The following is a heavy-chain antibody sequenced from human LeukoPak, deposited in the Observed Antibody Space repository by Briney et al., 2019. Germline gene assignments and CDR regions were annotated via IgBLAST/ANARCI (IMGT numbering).Heavy chain of an antibody. Sequence: GGSLRLSCAASGFTFSNAWMSWVRQAPGKGLEWVSAISGSGGSTYYADSVKGRFTISRDNSKNTLYLQMNSLRAEDTAVYYCAKASFGIAVAPRGGQGTLVTVSS. D-gene: IGHD6-19*01. CDR2: ISGSGGST. CDR1: GFTFSNAW. V-gene: IGHV3-23*01. J-gene: IGHJ4*02. CDR3: AKASFGIAVAPR.